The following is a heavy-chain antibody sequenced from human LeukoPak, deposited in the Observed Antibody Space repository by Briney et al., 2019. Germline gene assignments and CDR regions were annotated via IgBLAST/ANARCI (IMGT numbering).Heavy chain of an antibody. CDR1: GGSISSYY. CDR3: ARDFVYDSSGYYLGPNYFDY. V-gene: IGHV4-4*07. CDR2: IYTSGST. Sequence: SETLSLTCTVSGGSISSYYWSWIRQPAGKGLEWIGRIYTSGSTNYNPSLKSRVTMSVDTSENQFSLKLSSVTAADTAVYYCARDFVYDSSGYYLGPNYFDYWGQGTLVTVSS. J-gene: IGHJ4*02. D-gene: IGHD3-22*01.